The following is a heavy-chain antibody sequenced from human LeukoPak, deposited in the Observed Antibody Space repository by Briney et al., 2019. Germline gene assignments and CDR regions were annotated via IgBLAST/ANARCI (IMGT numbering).Heavy chain of an antibody. CDR1: GFTFDDYA. Sequence: PGGSLRLSCTASGFTFDDYALHWVRQAPGKGLEWVSGISWSSGSIGYADSVKGRFTISRDNAKNSLYLQMNSLRAEDMALYYCAKQGYGDSRAAFDIWGQGTMVTVSS. CDR2: ISWSSGSI. J-gene: IGHJ3*02. CDR3: AKQGYGDSRAAFDI. V-gene: IGHV3-9*03. D-gene: IGHD4-17*01.